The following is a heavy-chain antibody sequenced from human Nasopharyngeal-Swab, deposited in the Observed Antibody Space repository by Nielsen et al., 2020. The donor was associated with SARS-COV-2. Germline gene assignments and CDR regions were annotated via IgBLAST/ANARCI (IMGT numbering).Heavy chain of an antibody. J-gene: IGHJ4*02. Sequence: GGSLRLSCVASGFTFSSYSMNWVRQAPGEGLEWVSYISSSSSTIYYADSVKGRFTISRANAKNSLYLQMNSLRDEDTAVYYCAREMGVRDYDDYGLSSGYYFDYWGQGTLVTVSS. D-gene: IGHD4-17*01. CDR1: GFTFSSYS. V-gene: IGHV3-48*02. CDR3: AREMGVRDYDDYGLSSGYYFDY. CDR2: ISSSSSTI.